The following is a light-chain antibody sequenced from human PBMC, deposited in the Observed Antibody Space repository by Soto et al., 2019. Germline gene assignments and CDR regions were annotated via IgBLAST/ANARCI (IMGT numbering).Light chain of an antibody. V-gene: IGKV3-20*01. CDR1: QSVSSSY. Sequence: EIVLTQSPGTLSLSPGERATLSCRASQSVSSSYLAWYQQKPGQAPRLLIYGASSRATGIPDRFSGSGSGTDFTLTISRLEPEDFAVYYCQHYGSSPETFGQGTKVDNQ. CDR3: QHYGSSPET. CDR2: GAS. J-gene: IGKJ1*01.